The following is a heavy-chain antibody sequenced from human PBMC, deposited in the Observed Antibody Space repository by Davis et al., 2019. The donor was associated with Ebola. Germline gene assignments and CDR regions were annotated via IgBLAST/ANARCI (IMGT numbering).Heavy chain of an antibody. D-gene: IGHD1-1*01. V-gene: IGHV5-51*01. Sequence: GESLKISCKGSGYSFISYWIAWVRQVPGKGLEWMGIIYPADSDTRYSPSFQGQVTISADKSINTAYLQWSSLKASDTAIYSCARAQQLARDGMDVWGQGTTVTVSS. J-gene: IGHJ6*02. CDR2: IYPADSDT. CDR3: ARAQQLARDGMDV. CDR1: GYSFISYW.